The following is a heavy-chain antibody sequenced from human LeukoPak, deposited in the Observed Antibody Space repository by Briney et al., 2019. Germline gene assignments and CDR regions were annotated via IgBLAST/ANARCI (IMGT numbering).Heavy chain of an antibody. CDR1: GFTFSSYS. J-gene: IGHJ4*02. V-gene: IGHV3-21*01. CDR3: ARETYYGSGSYSDFALDY. D-gene: IGHD3-10*01. CDR2: ISSSSYI. Sequence: GGSLRLSCAASGFTFSSYSMNWVRQAPGKGLEWVSSISSSSYIDYADSLKGRFTISRDNAKNSVYLQMNSLRAEDTAVYYCARETYYGSGSYSDFALDYWGQGTLVTVSS.